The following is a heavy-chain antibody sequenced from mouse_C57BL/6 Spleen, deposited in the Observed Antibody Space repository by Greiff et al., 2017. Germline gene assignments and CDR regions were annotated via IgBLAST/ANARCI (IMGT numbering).Heavy chain of an antibody. CDR2: IDPSDSET. D-gene: IGHD2-2*01. Sequence: QVQLQQPGAELVRPGSSVKLSCKASGYTFTSYWMHWVKQRPIQGLEWIGNIDPSDSETNYNQKFKDKATLTVDKSSSTAYMQLSSLTSEDSAVYYGARAWTTMVTHFDYWGKGTTLSVSS. CDR3: ARAWTTMVTHFDY. J-gene: IGHJ2*01. V-gene: IGHV1-52*01. CDR1: GYTFTSYW.